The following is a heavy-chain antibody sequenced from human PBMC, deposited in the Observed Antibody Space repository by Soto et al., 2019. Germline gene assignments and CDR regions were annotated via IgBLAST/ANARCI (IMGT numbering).Heavy chain of an antibody. V-gene: IGHV1-8*01. CDR1: GYTFTSND. J-gene: IGHJ4*02. Sequence: EASVKVSCKTSGYTFTSNDINWVRQATGQGLEWMGWMNPKSGNTNLAQNFQGRLTMTRNTSTSTAYMELSSLKTDDTAMYYCVRGQYGGYSYGRLYFDYWGQGTLVTVSS. CDR2: MNPKSGNT. D-gene: IGHD5-18*01. CDR3: VRGQYGGYSYGRLYFDY.